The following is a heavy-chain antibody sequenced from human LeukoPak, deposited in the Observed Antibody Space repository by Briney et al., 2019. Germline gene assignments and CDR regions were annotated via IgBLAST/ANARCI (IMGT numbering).Heavy chain of an antibody. V-gene: IGHV4-4*02. CDR1: GGSISSSNW. D-gene: IGHD6-19*01. CDR2: IYHSGST. CDR3: VGRQWLVEGVSWFDP. Sequence: PSGTLSLTCAVSGGSISSSNWWSWIRQPPGKGLEWIGEIYHSGSTNYKPSLKSRVTISVETSKNQFSLKLSSVTAADTAVYYCVGRQWLVEGVSWFDPWGRGTPVTVSS. J-gene: IGHJ5*02.